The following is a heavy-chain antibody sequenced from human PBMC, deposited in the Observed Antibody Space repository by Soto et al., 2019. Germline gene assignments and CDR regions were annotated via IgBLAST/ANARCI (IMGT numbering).Heavy chain of an antibody. J-gene: IGHJ4*02. D-gene: IGHD3-3*01. V-gene: IGHV3-23*01. CDR2: ISGSGGST. Sequence: EVQLLESGGGLVQPGGSLRLSCAASGFTFSSYAMSWVRQAPGKGLEWVSAISGSGGSTYYADSVKGRFTISRDNSKNALYLQMNSLRAEDTAVYYCAKAPIDITSFGVVIKRGGYYFDYWGQGTLVTVSS. CDR3: AKAPIDITSFGVVIKRGGYYFDY. CDR1: GFTFSSYA.